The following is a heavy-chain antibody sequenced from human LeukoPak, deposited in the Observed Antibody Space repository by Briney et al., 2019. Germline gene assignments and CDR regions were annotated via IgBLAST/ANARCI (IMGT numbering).Heavy chain of an antibody. D-gene: IGHD3-10*01. CDR3: ARGRGSGSYDFDY. V-gene: IGHV1-69*05. CDR2: IIPIFGTA. J-gene: IGHJ4*02. Sequence: GASVKVSFKSSGGTFSSYAISWVRQAPGQGLEWMGGIIPIFGTANYAQKFQGRVTITTDESTSTAYMELSSLRSEDTAVYYCARGRGSGSYDFDYWGQGTLVTVSS. CDR1: GGTFSSYA.